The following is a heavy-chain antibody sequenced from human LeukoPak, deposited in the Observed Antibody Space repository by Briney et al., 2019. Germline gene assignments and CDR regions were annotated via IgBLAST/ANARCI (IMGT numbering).Heavy chain of an antibody. CDR1: GFTFSSYA. CDR2: IIGSGGST. J-gene: IGHJ4*02. D-gene: IGHD2-8*01. CDR3: AKDFGYCINGVCYGTLFDY. Sequence: GGSLRLSCAASGFTFSSYAMSWVRQAPGKGREWVSGIIGSGGSTYYADSVKGRFTISRDNSKNTLYLQMNSLRAEDTAVYYCAKDFGYCINGVCYGTLFDYWGQGTLVTVSS. V-gene: IGHV3-23*01.